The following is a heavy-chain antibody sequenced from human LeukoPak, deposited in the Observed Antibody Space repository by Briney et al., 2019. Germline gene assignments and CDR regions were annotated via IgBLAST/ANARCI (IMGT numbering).Heavy chain of an antibody. Sequence: GGSLRLSCEISGFSFDDYGMNWVRQAPGKGLEWVSYISSSSSTIYYADSVKGRFTISRDNAKNSLYLQMNSLRAEDTAVYYCARTEYSSGWLKYWGQGTLVTVSS. CDR3: ARTEYSSGWLKY. J-gene: IGHJ4*02. CDR2: ISSSSSTI. D-gene: IGHD6-19*01. CDR1: GFSFDDYG. V-gene: IGHV3-48*01.